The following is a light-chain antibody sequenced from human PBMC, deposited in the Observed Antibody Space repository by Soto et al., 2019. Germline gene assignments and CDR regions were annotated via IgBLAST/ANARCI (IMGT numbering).Light chain of an antibody. CDR1: QSISSY. Sequence: DIQMTQSPSSLSASVGDRVTITCRASQSISSYLSWYQQKPGKAPKLLIYAASSLQSGVTSRFSGSGSGTDFTLNISSLQPEDFANYYCQQTYSTPTFGHGTKVEIK. CDR2: AAS. CDR3: QQTYSTPT. V-gene: IGKV1-39*01. J-gene: IGKJ1*01.